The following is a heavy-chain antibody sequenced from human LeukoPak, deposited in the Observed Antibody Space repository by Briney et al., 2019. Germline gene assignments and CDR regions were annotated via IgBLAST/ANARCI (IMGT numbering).Heavy chain of an antibody. V-gene: IGHV1-46*01. CDR2: IYPSGDST. J-gene: IGHJ4*02. Sequence: ASAKVSCKASANTFTSYYIHWVRQAPGQALEWMGGIYPSGDSTDYAQRFQGRVTKSADASTNTVYMELRSLTSGDTAIYYCARGRAMVVGVTGVPFDYWGQGTLVTVSS. CDR3: ARGRAMVVGVTGVPFDY. CDR1: ANTFTSYY. D-gene: IGHD2-21*02.